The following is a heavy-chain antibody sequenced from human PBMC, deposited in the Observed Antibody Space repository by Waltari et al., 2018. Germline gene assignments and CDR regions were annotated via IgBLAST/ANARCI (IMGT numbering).Heavy chain of an antibody. V-gene: IGHV1-2*06. CDR1: VFTFLAHF. CDR3: AKDWRVVTNQANWFDP. Sequence: QEQLVPSGAEVKMPGATVKVSGKASVFTFLAHFLHWVRQAPGQGLEWLGRIHPTRGDAEVANDLQGRVTLTRDTSISTAYMELTGLRLDDTATYYCAKDWRVVTNQANWFDPWGQGTLVTVSS. J-gene: IGHJ5*02. CDR2: IHPTRGDA. D-gene: IGHD1-1*01.